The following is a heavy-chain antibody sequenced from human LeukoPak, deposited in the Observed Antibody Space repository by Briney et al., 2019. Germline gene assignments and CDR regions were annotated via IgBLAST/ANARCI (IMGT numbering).Heavy chain of an antibody. J-gene: IGHJ4*02. Sequence: SSETLSLTCTVSGGSISSGDYHWRWICQPPGKGVEWIGYIYYSGSTYYNPSLKSRVTISVDTSKNQFSLKLSSVTAADTAVYYCARDPGGGPGSDYWGQGTLVTVSS. CDR3: ARDPGGGPGSDY. D-gene: IGHD2-15*01. CDR1: GGSISSGDYH. CDR2: IYYSGST. V-gene: IGHV4-30-4*08.